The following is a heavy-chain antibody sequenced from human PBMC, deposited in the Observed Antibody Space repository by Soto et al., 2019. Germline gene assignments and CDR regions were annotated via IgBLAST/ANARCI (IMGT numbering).Heavy chain of an antibody. Sequence: QVQLQESGPGLVKPSQTLSLTCTISGDSISSGDYYWSWIRQPPGKGLEWIGYIYYSGSTSYKSSLKSRVTISVDMSKNPFSLELSSVTAADTAVYYCAREGGYYYDSSGYYYEVDYWGQGTLVTVSS. CDR2: IYYSGST. D-gene: IGHD3-22*01. CDR3: AREGGYYYDSSGYYYEVDY. CDR1: GDSISSGDYY. V-gene: IGHV4-30-4*01. J-gene: IGHJ4*02.